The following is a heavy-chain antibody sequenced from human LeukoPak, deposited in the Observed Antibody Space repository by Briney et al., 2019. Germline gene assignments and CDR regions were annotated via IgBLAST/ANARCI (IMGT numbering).Heavy chain of an antibody. CDR1: GGSISSYY. D-gene: IGHD4-17*01. Sequence: PSETLSLTCTVSGGSISSYYWSWIRQPPGKVQESVGYIYYSNTNYNPSLKSRVTISVDTSKNQFSLKLSSVTAADTAVYYCARLKYGDYGLYYFDYWGQGTLVTVSS. CDR3: ARLKYGDYGLYYFDY. V-gene: IGHV4-59*08. CDR2: IYYSNT. J-gene: IGHJ4*02.